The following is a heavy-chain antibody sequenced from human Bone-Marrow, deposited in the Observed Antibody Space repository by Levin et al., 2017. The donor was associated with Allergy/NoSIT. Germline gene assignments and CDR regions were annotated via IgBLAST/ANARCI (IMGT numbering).Heavy chain of an antibody. CDR1: GYTFTSSD. CDR3: ARGYDFWSGRSTNDH. V-gene: IGHV1-8*02. CDR2: MNPNSGST. Sequence: VASVKFSCKASGYTFTSSDVNWVRQTTGQGLEWMGRMNPNSGSTDYAQKFQGRVTMTRDTSITTTYMELSGLISDDTAIYYCARGYDFWSGRSTNDHWGQGTLVTVSS. J-gene: IGHJ4*02. D-gene: IGHD3-3*01.